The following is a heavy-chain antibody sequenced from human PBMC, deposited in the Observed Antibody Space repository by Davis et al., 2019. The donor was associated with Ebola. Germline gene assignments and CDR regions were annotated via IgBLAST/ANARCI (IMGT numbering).Heavy chain of an antibody. CDR3: AKDYDSRVYALNFDY. V-gene: IGHV3-23*01. D-gene: IGHD3-22*01. Sequence: GGSLRLSCAASGFTFSSYAMSWVRQAPGRGLEWVSAISGSGGSTYYADSVKGRFTIFRDNSKNTLYLQMNSLRAEDTAVYYCAKDYDSRVYALNFDYWGQGTLVTVSS. CDR1: GFTFSSYA. J-gene: IGHJ4*02. CDR2: ISGSGGST.